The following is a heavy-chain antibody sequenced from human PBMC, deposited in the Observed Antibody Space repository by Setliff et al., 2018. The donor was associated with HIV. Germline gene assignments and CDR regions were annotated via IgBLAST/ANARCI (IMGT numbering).Heavy chain of an antibody. J-gene: IGHJ6*03. V-gene: IGHV1-46*02. Sequence: KVSCKASGYTFNNYYMHWVRQAPGQGLEWMGIINPSDNRTYYAQKFQGRVTMTRDTSTSTAYMELSSLRSEDTAVYYCARDPRIAVARDYYYYYMDVWGKGTTVTVSS. CDR1: GYTFNNYY. D-gene: IGHD6-19*01. CDR2: INPSDNRT. CDR3: ARDPRIAVARDYYYYYMDV.